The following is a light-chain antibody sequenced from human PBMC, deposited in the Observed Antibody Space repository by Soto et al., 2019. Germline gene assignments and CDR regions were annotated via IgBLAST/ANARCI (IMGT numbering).Light chain of an antibody. CDR1: QSLLHSDGYNY. V-gene: IGKV2-28*01. CDR3: MQALQTPLT. J-gene: IGKJ4*01. Sequence: DIVMTQSPLSLPVTPGEPASISCRSSQSLLHSDGYNYLDWFVQRPGQSPQLLIYLGSSRASGVPDGFSGSGSGTDFTLKISRVEAEDVGVYYCMQALQTPLTFGGGTKVDIK. CDR2: LGS.